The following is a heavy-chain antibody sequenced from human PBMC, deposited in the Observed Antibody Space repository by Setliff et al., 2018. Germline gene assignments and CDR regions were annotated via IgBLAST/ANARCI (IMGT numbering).Heavy chain of an antibody. CDR2: ISYDGSNK. V-gene: IGHV3-30*03. D-gene: IGHD6-25*01. Sequence: HPGGSLRLSCAASGFTFSSYGMHWVRQAPGKGLEWVAVISYDGSNKYYADSVKGRFTISRDNSKNTLYLQMNSLRAEDTAVYYCVRDTTSGWMLTNWGQGTLVTVSS. CDR1: GFTFSSYG. J-gene: IGHJ4*02. CDR3: VRDTTSGWMLTN.